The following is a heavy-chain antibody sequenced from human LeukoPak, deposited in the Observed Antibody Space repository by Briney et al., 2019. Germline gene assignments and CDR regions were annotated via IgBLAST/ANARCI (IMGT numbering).Heavy chain of an antibody. CDR3: ARLVRGVGGLDV. CDR1: GFTFSSNW. V-gene: IGHV3-7*01. CDR2: IKQDGSEI. J-gene: IGHJ6*02. D-gene: IGHD3-10*01. Sequence: GGSLRLSCEVSGFTFSSNWMSWVRQAPGKGLEWVANIKQDGSEIYYVDSVKGRLTISRDNAKNSLYLQMNSLRAEDTAVYYCARLVRGVGGLDVWGQGTTLTVSS.